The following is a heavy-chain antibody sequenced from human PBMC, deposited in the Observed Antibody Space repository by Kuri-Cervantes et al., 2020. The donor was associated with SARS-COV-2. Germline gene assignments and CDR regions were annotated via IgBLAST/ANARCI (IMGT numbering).Heavy chain of an antibody. Sequence: GGSLRLSCAASGFTFSSYSMNWVRQAPGKGLEWVSSISSSSSYIYYADSVKGRFTISRDNSKNTLYLQMNSLRAEDTAVSYCARDNYYGSGSYYSRGAFDIWGQGTMVTVSS. D-gene: IGHD3-10*01. J-gene: IGHJ3*02. CDR3: ARDNYYGSGSYYSRGAFDI. CDR1: GFTFSSYS. V-gene: IGHV3-21*01. CDR2: ISSSSSYI.